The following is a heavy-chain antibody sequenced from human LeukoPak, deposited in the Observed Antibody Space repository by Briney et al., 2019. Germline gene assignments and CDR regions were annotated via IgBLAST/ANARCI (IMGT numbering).Heavy chain of an antibody. CDR1: GFTFSSYA. Sequence: GGSLRLSCAASGFTFSSYAMSWVRQAPGKGLEWVSSISGSDGSTYYADSVKGRFTISRDNSKNSLYLQMHSLRAEDTAVYYCARPHKYDSSGYFSLWGQGTLVTVPS. V-gene: IGHV3-23*01. D-gene: IGHD3-22*01. CDR2: ISGSDGST. J-gene: IGHJ4*02. CDR3: ARPHKYDSSGYFSL.